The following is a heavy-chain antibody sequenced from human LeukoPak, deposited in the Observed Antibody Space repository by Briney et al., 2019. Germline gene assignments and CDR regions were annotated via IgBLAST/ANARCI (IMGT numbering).Heavy chain of an antibody. CDR1: GGSFSGYY. J-gene: IGHJ2*01. D-gene: IGHD2-21*01. V-gene: IGHV4-34*11. Sequence: SETLSLTCAVYGGSFSGYYWSWIRQSPGKGLEWIGSIAYSGDIKYNPTLKSRATISVDTSGKQFSLNLNSVTAADTAVYYCAKKGDSNWYFDLWGRGTLVSVSS. CDR3: AKKGDSNWYFDL. CDR2: IAYSGDI.